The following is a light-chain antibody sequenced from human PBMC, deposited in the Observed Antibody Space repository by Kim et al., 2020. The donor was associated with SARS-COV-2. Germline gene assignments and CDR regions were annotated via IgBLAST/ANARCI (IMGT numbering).Light chain of an antibody. CDR1: SSNIGSNY. Sequence: QSVLTQPPSASGTPGQSVTISCSGSSSNIGSNYVYWYQQLPGTAPKLLIYRNNQRPSGVPDRFSGSKSGTSASLATSGLQSEDEADYYCASWDDRLSGWVFGGGTQLTVL. J-gene: IGLJ3*02. CDR3: ASWDDRLSGWV. CDR2: RNN. V-gene: IGLV1-47*01.